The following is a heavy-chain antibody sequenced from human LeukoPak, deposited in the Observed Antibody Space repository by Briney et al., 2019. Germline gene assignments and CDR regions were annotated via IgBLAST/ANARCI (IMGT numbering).Heavy chain of an antibody. V-gene: IGHV4-4*07. CDR1: GGSISSYY. CDR3: ARDLRWSNYFDY. Sequence: SETLSLTCTVSGGSISSYYWSWIRQPARKGLEWIGRIYTSGSTNYNPSLKSRVTMSVDTSKNQFSLKLSSVTAADTAVYYCARDLRWSNYFDYWGQGTLVTVSS. J-gene: IGHJ4*02. CDR2: IYTSGST. D-gene: IGHD2-15*01.